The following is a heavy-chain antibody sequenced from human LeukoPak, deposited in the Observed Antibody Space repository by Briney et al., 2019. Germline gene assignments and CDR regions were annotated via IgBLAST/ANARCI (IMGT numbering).Heavy chain of an antibody. V-gene: IGHV4-39*01. Sequence: SETLSLTCTVSGGSISSSSYYWGWIRQPPGKGLEWIGSIHYSGNIYYNPSLKSRVTIFVDTSKNQFSLKLSSVTAAGTAVYYCQTRYLEWLLDYWGQGTLVTVSS. D-gene: IGHD3-3*01. J-gene: IGHJ4*02. CDR1: GGSISSSSYY. CDR3: QTRYLEWLLDY. CDR2: IHYSGNI.